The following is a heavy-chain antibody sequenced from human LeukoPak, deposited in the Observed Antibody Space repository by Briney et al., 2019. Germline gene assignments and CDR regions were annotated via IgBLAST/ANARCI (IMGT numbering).Heavy chain of an antibody. CDR2: ISSSSGTI. D-gene: IGHD1-26*01. Sequence: GGSLRLSCAASGLTFNSYSMNWVRQAPGKGLEWISYISSSSGTIYYADSVKGRFTISRDNAKKSLYLQMNSLRAEDTAVYYCATAGGSYQVFDYWGQGTLVTVS. CDR1: GLTFNSYS. J-gene: IGHJ4*02. V-gene: IGHV3-48*01. CDR3: ATAGGSYQVFDY.